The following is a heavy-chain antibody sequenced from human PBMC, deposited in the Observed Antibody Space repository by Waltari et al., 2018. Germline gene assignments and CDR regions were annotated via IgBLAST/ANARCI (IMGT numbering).Heavy chain of an antibody. CDR1: GDSVSGPYW. CDR2: VHGSGRA. CDR3: ARDRGRGLYLDS. Sequence: QLQESGPGLVKPSGTLSPICGVSGDSVSGPYWWSWVRHSPGKGLEWIGQVHGSGRANYSPSFAGRVSVSLDASANQFSLRLTSATAADTAMYYCARDRGRGLYLDSWGPGALVTVSP. D-gene: IGHD5-12*01. J-gene: IGHJ4*02. V-gene: IGHV4-4*02.